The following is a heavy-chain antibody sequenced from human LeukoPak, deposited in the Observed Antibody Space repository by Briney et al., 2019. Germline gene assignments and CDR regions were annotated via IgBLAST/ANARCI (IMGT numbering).Heavy chain of an antibody. CDR3: ARGLSRSIAVAGI. J-gene: IGHJ3*02. CDR2: IYYSGST. Sequence: SETLSLTRTVSGASVSSGLYYWSWIRQSPGEGLEWIGRIYYSGSTDCNTSLKSRVTISVDTSKNQFSLKLNSVTAADTAVYYCARGLSRSIAVAGIWGQGTMVTVSS. D-gene: IGHD6-19*01. CDR1: GASVSSGLYY. V-gene: IGHV4-61*01.